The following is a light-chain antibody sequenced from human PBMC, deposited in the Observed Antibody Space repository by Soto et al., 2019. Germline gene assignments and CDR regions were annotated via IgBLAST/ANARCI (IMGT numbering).Light chain of an antibody. V-gene: IGKV1-5*01. CDR3: QQYNSYPWT. CDR1: QSISSR. CDR2: DAF. J-gene: IGKJ1*01. Sequence: DIQMIQSPSALSASVGDRVTITCRASQSISSRLAGYQQNTGKAPKLLIYDAFSLESGVPAGYSGSGSGTQFTLTISRLQPDDFATYYCQQYNSYPWTVGQATRVEIK.